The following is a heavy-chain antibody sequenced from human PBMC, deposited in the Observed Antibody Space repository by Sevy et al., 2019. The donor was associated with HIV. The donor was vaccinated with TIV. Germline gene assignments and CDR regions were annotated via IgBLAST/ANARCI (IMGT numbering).Heavy chain of an antibody. CDR3: AKCLTPVLNQWSFDP. CDR1: GFTFSSSA. CDR2: ITSNGGST. Sequence: GGCLRLSCAASGFTFSSSAMTWVRQAPGKGLEWVSAITSNGGSTLYADSVKGRFTISIDISQNTLFLQMNSLRAEDTAVYYCAKCLTPVLNQWSFDPWGQGTLVTVSS. J-gene: IGHJ5*02. D-gene: IGHD4-17*01. V-gene: IGHV3-23*01.